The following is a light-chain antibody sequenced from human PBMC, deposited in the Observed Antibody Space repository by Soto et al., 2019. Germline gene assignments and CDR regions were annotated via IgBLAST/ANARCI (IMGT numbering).Light chain of an antibody. J-gene: IGKJ1*01. CDR1: QVISNY. CDR3: QKKTGPPGT. CDR2: AAS. V-gene: IGKV1-27*01. Sequence: DIQMTQSPSSLSASVGDRVTITCRASQVISNYLAWYQQKPGKVPKLLIYAASTLQSGVPFRFSGSGSGTVSLLTISTLQPKDVEIYSCQKKTGPPGTLAQGTKVKIK.